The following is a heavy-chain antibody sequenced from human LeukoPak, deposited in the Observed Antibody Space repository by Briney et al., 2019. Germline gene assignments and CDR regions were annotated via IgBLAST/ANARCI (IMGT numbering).Heavy chain of an antibody. D-gene: IGHD3-16*01. J-gene: IGHJ5*02. CDR2: ISASGGST. V-gene: IGHV3-23*01. CDR1: GFTFSSYA. CDR3: AKDDGGFDP. Sequence: GGSLRLSCAASGFTFSSYAMSWVRQAPGKGLEWVSGISASGGSTYYADSVKGRFTVSRDNSKNTLYLQMNSLRVEDTAVYSCAKDDGGFDPWGQGTLVTVSS.